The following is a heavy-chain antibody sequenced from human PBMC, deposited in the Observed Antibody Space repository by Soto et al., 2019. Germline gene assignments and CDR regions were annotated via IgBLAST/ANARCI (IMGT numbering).Heavy chain of an antibody. CDR3: ARAWYCSGGSCYFDY. D-gene: IGHD2-15*01. V-gene: IGHV1-18*01. CDR1: GYTFTSYG. Sequence: ASVKVSCKASGYTFTSYGFSWVRQAPGKGLEWMGWISAYNGNTNYAQMLQGRVTVTTNTSTSTAYMEVRSLRSDDTAVYYCARAWYCSGGSCYFDYWGQGTLVTVSS. J-gene: IGHJ4*02. CDR2: ISAYNGNT.